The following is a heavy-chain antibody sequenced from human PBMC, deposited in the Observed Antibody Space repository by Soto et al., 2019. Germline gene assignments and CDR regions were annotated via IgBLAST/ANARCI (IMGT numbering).Heavy chain of an antibody. CDR2: ISSSSSYI. J-gene: IGHJ3*02. CDR1: GFTFSSYS. CDR3: ARGLTKQLIAARDAFDI. D-gene: IGHD6-6*01. V-gene: IGHV3-21*01. Sequence: GGSLRLSCAASGFTFSSYSMNWVRQAPGKGLEWVSSISSSSSYIYYADSVKGRFTISTDNAKNSLYLQMNSLRAEDTAVYYCARGLTKQLIAARDAFDIWGQGTMVTVSS.